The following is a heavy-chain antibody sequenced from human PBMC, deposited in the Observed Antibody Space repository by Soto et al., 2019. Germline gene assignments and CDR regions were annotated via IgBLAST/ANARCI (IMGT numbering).Heavy chain of an antibody. Sequence: GESLKISCKGSGYSFTNYWTGWVRQMPGKGLEWMGMIYPDDSDTKYSPSFQGQVTFSADKSINTAYLQWSSLKASDTAIYYCARLEWLSLAAWFDPWGQGTLVTVSS. CDR2: IYPDDSDT. D-gene: IGHD3-3*01. J-gene: IGHJ5*02. CDR1: GYSFTNYW. V-gene: IGHV5-51*01. CDR3: ARLEWLSLAAWFDP.